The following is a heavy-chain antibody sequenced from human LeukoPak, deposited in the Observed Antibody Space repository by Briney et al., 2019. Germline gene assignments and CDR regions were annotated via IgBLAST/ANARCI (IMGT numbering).Heavy chain of an antibody. CDR2: INGDGSDT. CDR3: ARDASRNYGDHNWLDP. D-gene: IGHD4-17*01. CDR1: GFSFSNYW. Sequence: PGGSLRLSCAASGFSFSNYWLHWVRQAPGKGLVWVSRINGDGSDTRYADSVKGRFTISRDNAKNTLFLQMNSLRAEDTAMYYCARDASRNYGDHNWLDPWGQGTLVTVSS. V-gene: IGHV3-74*01. J-gene: IGHJ5*02.